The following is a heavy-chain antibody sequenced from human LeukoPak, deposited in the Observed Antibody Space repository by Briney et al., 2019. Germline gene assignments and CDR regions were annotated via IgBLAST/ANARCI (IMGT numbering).Heavy chain of an antibody. V-gene: IGHV1-69*13. CDR1: GGTFSSYA. J-gene: IGHJ6*02. CDR3: ASSEKPYCSSTSCSMLARSGYYYYGMDV. D-gene: IGHD2-2*01. CDR2: IIPIFGTA. Sequence: SVKVSCKASGGTFSSYAISWVRQAPGQGLEWMGGIIPIFGTANYAQKFQGRVTITADESTSTAYMELSSLRSEDTAVYYCASSEKPYCSSTSCSMLARSGYYYYGMDVWGQGTTVTVSS.